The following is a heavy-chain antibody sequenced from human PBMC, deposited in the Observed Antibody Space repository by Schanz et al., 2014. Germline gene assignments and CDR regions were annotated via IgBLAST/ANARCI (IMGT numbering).Heavy chain of an antibody. D-gene: IGHD6-13*01. CDR3: ASSGASYSSSWDFDY. CDR2: IIPILGIA. J-gene: IGHJ4*02. V-gene: IGHV1-69*02. Sequence: VQLEQSGAEVKKPGSSVKVSCTASGGTFSTYTISWVRQAPGQGLEWMGRIIPILGIANYAQKFQGRVTSTADKSTFTAYMDVSSVRSEDTAVYYCASSGASYSSSWDFDYWGQGTLVTVSS. CDR1: GGTFSTYT.